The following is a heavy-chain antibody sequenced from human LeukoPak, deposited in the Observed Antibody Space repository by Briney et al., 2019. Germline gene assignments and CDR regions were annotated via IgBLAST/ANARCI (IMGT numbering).Heavy chain of an antibody. Sequence: PGGSLRLSCAASGFTFSSYEMDWVRQAPGKGLEWISYISSGSRTIYYADSVKGRFTISRDDAKKSVFLQMNSLRAEDTAVYYCVREGYGGVSDAFDIWGQGTMVTVSS. CDR3: VREGYGGVSDAFDI. J-gene: IGHJ3*02. CDR1: GFTFSSYE. CDR2: ISSGSRTI. V-gene: IGHV3-48*03. D-gene: IGHD4-23*01.